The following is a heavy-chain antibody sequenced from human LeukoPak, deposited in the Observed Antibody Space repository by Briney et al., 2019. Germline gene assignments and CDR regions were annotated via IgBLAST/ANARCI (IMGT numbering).Heavy chain of an antibody. D-gene: IGHD6-6*01. Sequence: ASVKVSGKAAGYTDTSYDIKWVREATGQGGEWRGGINPSGGSTSYAQKFQGRGTMTRDTSTTTVYMELSSLRSEATAVYYCARVPPRAARGDYFAYWGQGSLVTVSS. CDR1: GYTDTSYD. J-gene: IGHJ4*02. CDR3: ARVPPRAARGDYFAY. V-gene: IGHV1-46*01. CDR2: INPSGGST.